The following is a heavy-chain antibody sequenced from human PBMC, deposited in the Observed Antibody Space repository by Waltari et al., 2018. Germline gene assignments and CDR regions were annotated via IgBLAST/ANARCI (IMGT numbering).Heavy chain of an antibody. CDR3: ATYDSIGRRDHYFVY. D-gene: IGHD3-22*01. V-gene: IGHV1-46*03. Sequence: QVQLVQSGAEVKKPGASVKVSCKASGYTFTSYYMHWVRQAPGQGLEGIGLINPSGCSTSYAKKCQGRFTLTKDTSTSTVYMELSSLRSDDTAVYYGATYDSIGRRDHYFVYLGQGTLVTVSS. CDR2: INPSGCST. CDR1: GYTFTSYY. J-gene: IGHJ4*02.